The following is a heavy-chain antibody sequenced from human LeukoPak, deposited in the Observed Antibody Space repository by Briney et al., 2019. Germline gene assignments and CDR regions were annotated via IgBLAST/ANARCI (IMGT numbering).Heavy chain of an antibody. CDR3: ARRGRREAY. CDR2: INHSGST. J-gene: IGHJ4*02. V-gene: IGHV4-34*01. D-gene: IGHD2-15*01. CDR1: GGSFSGYY. Sequence: SETLSLTCAVYGGSFSGYYWSWIRQPPGKGLEWIGEINHSGSTNYNPSLKSRVTISVDTSKNQFSLKLSSVTAADTAVYHCARRGRREAYWGQGTLVTVSS.